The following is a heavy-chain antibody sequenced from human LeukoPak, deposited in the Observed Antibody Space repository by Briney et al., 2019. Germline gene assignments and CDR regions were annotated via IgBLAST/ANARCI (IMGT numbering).Heavy chain of an antibody. CDR2: ISSSSSYI. V-gene: IGHV3-21*01. CDR1: GFTFSSYS. Sequence: AGSLRLSCAASGFTFSSYSMNWVRQAPGKGLEWVSSISSSSSYIYYADSVKGRFTISRDNAKNSLYLQMNSLRAEDTAVYYCARDPKSCSSTSCQGDYWGQGTLVTVSS. J-gene: IGHJ4*02. D-gene: IGHD2-2*01. CDR3: ARDPKSCSSTSCQGDY.